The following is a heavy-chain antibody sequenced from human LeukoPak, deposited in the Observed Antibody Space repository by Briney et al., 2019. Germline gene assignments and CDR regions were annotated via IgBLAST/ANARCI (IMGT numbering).Heavy chain of an antibody. Sequence: SETLSLTCAVYGGSFSGYYWSWIRQPPGKGLEWIGSIYHSGSTYYNPSLKSRVTISVDTSKKQFSLKMSSVTAADTAVYYCARVLGNDAFDIWGQGTMVTVSS. V-gene: IGHV4-34*01. CDR2: IYHSGST. D-gene: IGHD3-16*01. CDR1: GGSFSGYY. CDR3: ARVLGNDAFDI. J-gene: IGHJ3*02.